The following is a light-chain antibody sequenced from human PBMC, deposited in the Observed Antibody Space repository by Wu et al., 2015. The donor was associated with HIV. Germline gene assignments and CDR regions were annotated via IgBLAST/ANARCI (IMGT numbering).Light chain of an antibody. J-gene: IGKJ3*01. Sequence: DIQMTQSPSTLSASVGDRVTITCRASQSISTWLAWYQQKPGKAPKLLIYKASNLESGVPSRFSGSGSGTEFTLTISSLQPGDFATYYCQQYNSYPPSFGPGTKVDFK. CDR3: QQYNSYPPS. V-gene: IGKV1-5*03. CDR1: QSISTW. CDR2: KAS.